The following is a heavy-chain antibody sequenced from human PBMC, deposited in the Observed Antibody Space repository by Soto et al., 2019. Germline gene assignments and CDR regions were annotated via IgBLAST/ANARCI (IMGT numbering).Heavy chain of an antibody. Sequence: EVQLVESGGGLVPPGGSLRLSCAASGFTFSTYSMNWVRQAPGKGLEWVSFISSTGETTYYADSVKGRLTISRDSAKNSLFLQMNSLTAEDTAVYYCARDVRLPDYWGQGTLVTVSS. CDR3: ARDVRLPDY. CDR2: ISSTGETT. D-gene: IGHD3-10*02. CDR1: GFTFSTYS. V-gene: IGHV3-48*01. J-gene: IGHJ4*02.